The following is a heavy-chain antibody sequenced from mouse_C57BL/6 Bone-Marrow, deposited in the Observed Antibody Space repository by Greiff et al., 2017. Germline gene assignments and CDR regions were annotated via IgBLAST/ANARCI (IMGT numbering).Heavy chain of an antibody. CDR2: IDPETGGT. D-gene: IGHD2-5*01. Sequence: QVQLKESGAELVRPGASVTLSCKASGYTFTDYVMHWVKQTPVHGLEWIGAIDPETGGTAYNQKFKGKAILTADKSSSTAYMELRSLTSEDSAVYYCTRYHHSNYWYFDVWGTGTTVTVSS. CDR3: TRYHHSNYWYFDV. CDR1: GYTFTDYV. V-gene: IGHV1-15*01. J-gene: IGHJ1*03.